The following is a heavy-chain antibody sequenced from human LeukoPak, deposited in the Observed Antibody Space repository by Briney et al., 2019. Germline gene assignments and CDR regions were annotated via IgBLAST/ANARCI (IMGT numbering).Heavy chain of an antibody. D-gene: IGHD3-10*01. CDR1: GGSISGSSYY. Sequence: PSETLSLTCTVSGGSISGSSYYWGWIRQPPGKGLEWIASIYYSGSTYYNPSLKSRVTISVDTSKNQFSLKLNSVTATDTAVYNCARHYGPWGQGTLVTVSS. V-gene: IGHV4-39*01. CDR2: IYYSGST. CDR3: ARHYGP. J-gene: IGHJ4*02.